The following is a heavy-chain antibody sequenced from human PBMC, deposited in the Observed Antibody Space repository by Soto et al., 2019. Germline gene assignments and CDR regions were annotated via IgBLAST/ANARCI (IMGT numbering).Heavy chain of an antibody. D-gene: IGHD3-3*01. V-gene: IGHV1-18*01. CDR3: ARLSLFPSFGVVIFTSEVDY. CDR2: ISAYNGNT. Sequence: ASVKVSCKASGYTFTSYGISWVRQAPGQGLEWMGWISAYNGNTNYAQKLQGRVTMTTDTSTSTAYMELRSLRSDDTAVYYCARLSLFPSFGVVIFTSEVDYWGQGTLVTVSS. CDR1: GYTFTSYG. J-gene: IGHJ4*02.